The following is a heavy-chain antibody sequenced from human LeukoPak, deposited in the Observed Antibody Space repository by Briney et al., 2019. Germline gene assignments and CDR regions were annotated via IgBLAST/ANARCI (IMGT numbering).Heavy chain of an antibody. Sequence: ASVKVSCKASGYTFTGYYMHWVRQAPGQGLEWMGWINPNSGGTNYAQKFQGRVTMTRDTSIGTAYMELSRLRSDDTAVYYCARVNIVLMVRAALDYWGQGTLVTVSS. CDR2: INPNSGGT. CDR1: GYTFTGYY. V-gene: IGHV1-2*02. CDR3: ARVNIVLMVRAALDY. J-gene: IGHJ4*02. D-gene: IGHD2-8*01.